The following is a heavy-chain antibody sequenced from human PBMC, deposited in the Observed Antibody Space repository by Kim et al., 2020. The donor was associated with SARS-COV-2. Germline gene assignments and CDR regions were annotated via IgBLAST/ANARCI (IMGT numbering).Heavy chain of an antibody. J-gene: IGHJ4*02. D-gene: IGHD2-2*01. CDR1: GFTVRSNY. CDR2: IFSGGAT. Sequence: GGSLRLSCVASGFTVRSNYMSWVRQTPGKGLEWVSAIFSGGATYYADSVKGRFTISRDDSKNTLYLQMNNLRAEDTAVYYCARDHPPSTWFFDIWGQGTLVTVSS. CDR3: ARDHPPSTWFFDI. V-gene: IGHV3-53*01.